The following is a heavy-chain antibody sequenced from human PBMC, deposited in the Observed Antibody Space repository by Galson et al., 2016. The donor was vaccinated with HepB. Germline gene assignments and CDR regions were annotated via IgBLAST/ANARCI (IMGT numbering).Heavy chain of an antibody. CDR1: GFSFTNHA. D-gene: IGHD1-26*01. V-gene: IGHV3-23*01. CDR3: VKEAEGMVGATRYYGIDV. CDR2: VSGRGDSK. J-gene: IGHJ6*02. Sequence: SLRLSCAASGFSFTNHAMSWVRQAPGKGLQWVSAVSGRGDSKYYADSVMGRFTISRDNSKNMVYLLMKSLGAEDTAKYFCVKEAEGMVGATRYYGIDVWGQGTTVTVSS.